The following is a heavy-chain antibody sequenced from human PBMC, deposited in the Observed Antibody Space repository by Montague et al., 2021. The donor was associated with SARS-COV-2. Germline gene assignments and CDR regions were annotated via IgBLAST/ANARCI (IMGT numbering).Heavy chain of an antibody. J-gene: IGHJ3*02. CDR1: GGSISSYY. Sequence: SETLSLTCTVSGGSISSYYWSWIRQPPGKGLEWIGYIYYSGSTNYNPSLKSRVTTSVDTSKNQFSLKLSSVTAADTAVYYCARRGMGYDSSGYPPDAFDIWGQGTMVTVSS. CDR2: IYYSGST. CDR3: ARRGMGYDSSGYPPDAFDI. V-gene: IGHV4-59*01. D-gene: IGHD3-22*01.